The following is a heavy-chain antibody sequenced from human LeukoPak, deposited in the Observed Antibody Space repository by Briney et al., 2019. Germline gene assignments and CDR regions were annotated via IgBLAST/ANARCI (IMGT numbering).Heavy chain of an antibody. CDR3: ASGYGYIDY. Sequence: SETLSLTCTVSGGSIGSYYWSWIRQPPGKGLEWIGYIYYSGSTNYNPSLKSRVTISVDTSMNQFSLKLSSVTAADTAVYYCASGYGYIDYWGQGTLVTVSS. V-gene: IGHV4-59*01. CDR1: GGSIGSYY. CDR2: IYYSGST. D-gene: IGHD5-18*01. J-gene: IGHJ4*02.